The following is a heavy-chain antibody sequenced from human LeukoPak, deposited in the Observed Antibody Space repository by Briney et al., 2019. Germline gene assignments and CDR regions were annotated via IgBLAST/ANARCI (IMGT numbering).Heavy chain of an antibody. CDR2: INPNSGGT. CDR1: GYTFTGYY. J-gene: IGHJ4*02. D-gene: IGHD3-10*01. V-gene: IGHV1-2*02. Sequence: ASVKVSCKASGYTFTGYYMHWVRQAPGQGLEWMGWINPNSGGTNFAQKFQGRVTMTRDTSISTAYMELSRLRSDDTAVYYCARDLWYGSGSYLGYWGQGTLVTVSS. CDR3: ARDLWYGSGSYLGY.